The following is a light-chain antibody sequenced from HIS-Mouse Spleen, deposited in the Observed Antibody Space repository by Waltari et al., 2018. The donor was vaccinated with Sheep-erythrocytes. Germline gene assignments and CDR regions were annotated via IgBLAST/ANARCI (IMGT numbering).Light chain of an antibody. Sequence: QSALTQPASVSGSPGQSITISCTGTSSDVGSYNFASGYQQHPGKAPKLMIYEGSKRPSGVSNRFSGSKSGNTASLTISGLQAEDEADYYCCSYAGSSTPWVFGGGTKLTVL. V-gene: IGLV2-23*01. CDR1: SSDVGSYNF. CDR3: CSYAGSSTPWV. J-gene: IGLJ3*02. CDR2: EGS.